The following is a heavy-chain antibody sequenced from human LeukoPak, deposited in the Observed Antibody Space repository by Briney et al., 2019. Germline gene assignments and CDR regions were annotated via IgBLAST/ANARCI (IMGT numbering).Heavy chain of an antibody. V-gene: IGHV4-39*01. CDR3: ARHSYGSGSYRGDWFDP. D-gene: IGHD3-10*01. CDR2: IYYSGST. CDR1: GGSISSSSYY. Sequence: SETLSLTCTVSGGSISSSSYYWGWIRQPPGKGLEWIGSIYYSGSTYYNPSLKSRVTIPVDTSKNQFSLKLSSVTAADTAVYYCARHSYGSGSYRGDWFDPWGQGTLVTVSS. J-gene: IGHJ5*02.